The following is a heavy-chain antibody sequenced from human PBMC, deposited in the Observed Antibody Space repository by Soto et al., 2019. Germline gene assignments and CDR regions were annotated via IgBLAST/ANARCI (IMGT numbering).Heavy chain of an antibody. Sequence: SVKVSCKASGGAFGLYSVSCVLQSPGQGLEWIGGVIPVFNTSNYSLKFQGRVAIFADLSTSTVFMELRSLRSEDTALYYCARGDEMTAVTIFEYWGQGTLVTVSS. CDR2: VIPVFNTS. V-gene: IGHV1-69*13. J-gene: IGHJ4*02. D-gene: IGHD4-17*01. CDR1: GGAFGLYS. CDR3: ARGDEMTAVTIFEY.